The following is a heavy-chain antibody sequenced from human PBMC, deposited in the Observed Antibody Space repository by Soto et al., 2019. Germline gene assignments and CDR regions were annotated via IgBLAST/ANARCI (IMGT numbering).Heavy chain of an antibody. CDR1: GCSISSYY. J-gene: IGHJ5*02. V-gene: IGHV4-59*01. Sequence: SETLSLTCPVSGCSISSYYWSWIRQPPGKGLEWIGYIYYSGSTNYNPSLKSRVTISVDTSKNQFSLKLSSVTAADTAVYYCARALGSSWGPGWFDPWGQGTLVTVSS. CDR3: ARALGSSWGPGWFDP. D-gene: IGHD6-13*01. CDR2: IYYSGST.